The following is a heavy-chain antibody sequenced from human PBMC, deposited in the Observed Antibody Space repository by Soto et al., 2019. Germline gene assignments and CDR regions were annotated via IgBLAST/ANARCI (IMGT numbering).Heavy chain of an antibody. Sequence: ASVKVSCKASGYTFTSYGISWVRQAPGQGLEWMGWISAYNGNTNYAQKLQGRVTMTTDTSTSTAYMELRSLRSDDTAVYYCARVGTFDYGDYGAFDIWGQGTMVTVSS. CDR3: ARVGTFDYGDYGAFDI. CDR2: ISAYNGNT. J-gene: IGHJ3*02. V-gene: IGHV1-18*01. D-gene: IGHD4-17*01. CDR1: GYTFTSYG.